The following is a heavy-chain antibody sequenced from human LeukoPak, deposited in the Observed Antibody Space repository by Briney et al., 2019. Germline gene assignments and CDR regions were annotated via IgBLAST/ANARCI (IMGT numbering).Heavy chain of an antibody. Sequence: GGSLRLSCAASGFTFSSYSMNWVRQAPGKGLEWVSSISSSSSYIYYAESVKGRFTTSRDNAKTSLYLQMNSLRAEDTAVYYCARERGGYGDYVLGDFDYWGQGTLVTVSS. D-gene: IGHD4-17*01. CDR2: ISSSSSYI. J-gene: IGHJ4*02. CDR1: GFTFSSYS. CDR3: ARERGGYGDYVLGDFDY. V-gene: IGHV3-21*01.